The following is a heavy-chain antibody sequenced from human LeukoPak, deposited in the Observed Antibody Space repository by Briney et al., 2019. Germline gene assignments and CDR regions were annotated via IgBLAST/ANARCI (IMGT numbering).Heavy chain of an antibody. V-gene: IGHV6-1*01. D-gene: IGHD2-2*01. J-gene: IGHJ6*03. CDR1: GDSVSSNSAA. CDR3: ARGSSPGKDYYYYYMDV. Sequence: SQTLSLTCAISGDSVSSNSAAWNWIRQAPSRGLEWLGRTYYRSKWYNDYAVSVKSRITINPDTSKNQFSLQLNSVTPEDTAVYYCARGSSPGKDYYYYYMDVWGKGTTVTVSS. CDR2: TYYRSKWYN.